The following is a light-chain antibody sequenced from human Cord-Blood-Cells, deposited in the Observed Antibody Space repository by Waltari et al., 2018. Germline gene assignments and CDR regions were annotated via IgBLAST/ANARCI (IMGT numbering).Light chain of an antibody. CDR1: QGISNS. CDR3: QQYYSTPWT. J-gene: IGKJ1*01. V-gene: IGKV1-NL1*01. Sequence: DIQMTQSPSSLSASVGDRVTITCRASQGISNSLAWYQQKPGKAPKLLLYAASRLESGAPSRFSGSGSVTDYTLTISRLQPEDFATYYCQQYYSTPWTFGQGTKVEIK. CDR2: AAS.